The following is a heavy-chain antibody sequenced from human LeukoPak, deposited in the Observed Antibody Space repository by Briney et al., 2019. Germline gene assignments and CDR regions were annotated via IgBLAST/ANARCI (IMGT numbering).Heavy chain of an antibody. CDR1: GYTFDDYY. Sequence: GASVKVSCKTSGYTFDDYYIHWVRQAPGQGLEWMGWINPDTGGTNYAQKFQGRVTMTRDTSISTAYMELSRLRSDDTAVYYCASLGDPDYWGQGTLVTVSS. J-gene: IGHJ4*02. CDR2: INPDTGGT. D-gene: IGHD3-16*01. V-gene: IGHV1-2*02. CDR3: ASLGDPDY.